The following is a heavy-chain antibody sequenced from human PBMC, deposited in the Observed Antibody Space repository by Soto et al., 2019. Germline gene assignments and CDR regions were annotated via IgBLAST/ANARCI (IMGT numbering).Heavy chain of an antibody. Sequence: SVKVSCKASGGTFSSYAISWVRQAPVQGLEWMGGIIPIFGTANYAQKFQGRVTITADKSTSTAYMELSSLRSEDTAVYYCARRSGYCSGGSCYLGRFDPWGQGTLVTVSS. J-gene: IGHJ5*02. V-gene: IGHV1-69*06. D-gene: IGHD2-15*01. CDR2: IIPIFGTA. CDR1: GGTFSSYA. CDR3: ARRSGYCSGGSCYLGRFDP.